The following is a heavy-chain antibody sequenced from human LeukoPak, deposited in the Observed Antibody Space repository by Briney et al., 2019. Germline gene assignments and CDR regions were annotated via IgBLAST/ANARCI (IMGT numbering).Heavy chain of an antibody. V-gene: IGHV3-48*01. D-gene: IGHD3-22*01. J-gene: IGHJ4*02. CDR2: ISSSSSTI. CDR3: ARGTYYDSSGWPLVDY. CDR1: GFTFSSYS. Sequence: GGSLRLSCAASGFTFSSYSMNWVRQAPGKGLEWVSYISSSSSTIYYADSVKGRFTISRDNAKNSLYLQMNSLRAEDTAVYYCARGTYYDSSGWPLVDYWGQGTLVTVSS.